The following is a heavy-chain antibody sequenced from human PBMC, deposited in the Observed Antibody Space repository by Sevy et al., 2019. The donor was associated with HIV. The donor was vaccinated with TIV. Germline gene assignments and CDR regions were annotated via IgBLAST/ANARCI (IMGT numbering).Heavy chain of an antibody. CDR1: GFTFSNAW. Sequence: GGSLRLSCAASGFTFSNAWMSWVRQAPGKGLEWVGRIKSKTDGGTTDYAAPVKGRFTISRDDSKNTLDLQMNSLKTEDTAVYYCTTDKRRDYDSSGYWGQGAFDIWGQGTMVTVSS. CDR2: IKSKTDGGTT. CDR3: TTDKRRDYDSSGYWGQGAFDI. D-gene: IGHD3-22*01. V-gene: IGHV3-15*01. J-gene: IGHJ3*02.